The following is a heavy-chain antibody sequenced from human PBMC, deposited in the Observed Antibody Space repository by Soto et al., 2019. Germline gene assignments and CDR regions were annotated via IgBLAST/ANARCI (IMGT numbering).Heavy chain of an antibody. CDR3: ATLYGDYVSY. Sequence: QLQLQESGPGLMKPSETLSLTCTFSGGSISSSSYYWGWIHQPQGKGLEWIGRIYYSGSTFYSPSLKSRVTISVDTSKTEFSLKLSTVSAEDKAVYYCATLYGDYVSYWGQGTLVTVS. CDR2: IYYSGST. CDR1: GGSISSSSYY. D-gene: IGHD4-17*01. V-gene: IGHV4-39*01. J-gene: IGHJ4*02.